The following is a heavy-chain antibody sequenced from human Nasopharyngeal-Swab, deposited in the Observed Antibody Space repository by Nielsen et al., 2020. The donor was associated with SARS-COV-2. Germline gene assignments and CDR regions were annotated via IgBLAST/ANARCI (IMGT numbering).Heavy chain of an antibody. V-gene: IGHV4-34*01. Sequence: SETLSLTCAVYGGSFSAYHCSWIRLPPGKGLEWIGAINHRGGTAYKSSLKSRVTISVDTSKNQFSLELRSVTAADTAVYFCARGPDQFHSFDYWDQGTLVTVSS. CDR3: ARGPDQFHSFDY. CDR2: INHRGGT. CDR1: GGSFSAYH. J-gene: IGHJ4*02. D-gene: IGHD2-21*01.